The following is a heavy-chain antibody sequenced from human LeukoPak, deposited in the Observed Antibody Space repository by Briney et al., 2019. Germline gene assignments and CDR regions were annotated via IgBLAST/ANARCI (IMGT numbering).Heavy chain of an antibody. CDR1: GFTVSSNY. CDR3: ARASDSSGYYSYFDH. V-gene: IGHV3-21*01. CDR2: ISSGSSYI. J-gene: IGHJ1*01. Sequence: PGGSLRLSCAASGFTVSSNYMSWVRQAPGKGLEWVSSISSGSSYIYYADSVKGRFTISRDNAKNSLYLQMNSLRAEDTAVYYCARASDSSGYYSYFDHWGQGTLVTVSS. D-gene: IGHD3-22*01.